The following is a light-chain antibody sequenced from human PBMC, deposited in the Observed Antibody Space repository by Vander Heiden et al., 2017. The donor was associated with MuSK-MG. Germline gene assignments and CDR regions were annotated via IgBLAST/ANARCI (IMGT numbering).Light chain of an antibody. Sequence: DIVMTQSPDSLAVSLGERATINCKSSQNVLYNSDNKNYFAWYQQKPGQPPKLLIYWASTRESGVPDRFSGSGSGTDFTLTISSLQAEDVAVYYCQQDDSTPQTFGQGTKVXIK. CDR3: QQDDSTPQT. V-gene: IGKV4-1*01. CDR2: WAS. CDR1: QNVLYNSDNKNY. J-gene: IGKJ1*01.